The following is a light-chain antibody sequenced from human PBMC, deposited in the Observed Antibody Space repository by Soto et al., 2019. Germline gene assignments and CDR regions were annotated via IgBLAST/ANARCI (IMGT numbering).Light chain of an antibody. J-gene: IGKJ4*01. CDR3: QQYNSYST. CDR2: DAS. Sequence: DIQMTQSPSTLSASVGDRVTITFRASQSVNKWLAWFQQKPGKVPKLLIFDASTLQTGVPSRFGGGGSGTEFTLTISSLQPDDFATYYCQQYNSYSTFGGGTKVDIK. CDR1: QSVNKW. V-gene: IGKV1-5*01.